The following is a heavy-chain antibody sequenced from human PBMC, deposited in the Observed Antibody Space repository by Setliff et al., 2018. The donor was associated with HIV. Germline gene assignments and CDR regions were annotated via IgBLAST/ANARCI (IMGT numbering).Heavy chain of an antibody. CDR2: ISGSGANI. Sequence: GGSLRLSCAASGFTFSSYGMSWVRQAPGKGLEWVSSISGSGANIYYADSVKGRFTISRDNSKDTLYLQMNSLSAEDTAVYYCAKVDSYAGKNFDYWGQGTLVTVSS. J-gene: IGHJ4*02. CDR1: GFTFSSYG. CDR3: AKVDSYAGKNFDY. D-gene: IGHD5-18*01. V-gene: IGHV3-23*01.